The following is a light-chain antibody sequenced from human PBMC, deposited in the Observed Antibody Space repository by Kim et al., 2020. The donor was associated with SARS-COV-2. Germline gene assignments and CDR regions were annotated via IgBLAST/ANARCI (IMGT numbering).Light chain of an antibody. V-gene: IGKV3-15*01. CDR3: LQFHNWPLT. Sequence: VSPGERATISCRASQSVSSNLAWYQQRPGQAPRLLIYGASTRATGIPARFSGSGSGTEFTLTISTLQSEDFAVYFCLQFHNWPLTFGRGTRLEIK. CDR2: GAS. J-gene: IGKJ5*01. CDR1: QSVSSN.